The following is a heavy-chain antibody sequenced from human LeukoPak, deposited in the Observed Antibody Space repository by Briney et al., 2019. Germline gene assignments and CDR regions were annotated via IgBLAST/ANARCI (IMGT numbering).Heavy chain of an antibody. CDR2: VNPKSGDT. V-gene: IGHV1-2*02. Sequence: GASVKVSCKASGYTFTSYYMHWVRQAPGQGLEWMGWVNPKSGDTKYAQKFQDRISMTRDTSISTAYMEVNRLTSDDSAVYYCARDGVLVGSTVLNYWGQGTLVTVAS. D-gene: IGHD1-26*01. CDR1: GYTFTSYY. CDR3: ARDGVLVGSTVLNY. J-gene: IGHJ4*01.